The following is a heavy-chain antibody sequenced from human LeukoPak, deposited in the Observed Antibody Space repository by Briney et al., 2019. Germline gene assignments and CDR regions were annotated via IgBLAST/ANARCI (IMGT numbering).Heavy chain of an antibody. Sequence: GGSLRLSCAASGFAFNTYAMHWVRQAPGQGLEWVALIWHDGSHKFYSNSVRGQFTISRDNSKNTVSLQMNNLGPEDTVVYYCAREILGSGSYPDFWGQGTLVTVSS. J-gene: IGHJ4*02. CDR3: AREILGSGSYPDF. CDR1: GFAFNTYA. CDR2: IWHDGSHK. D-gene: IGHD3-10*01. V-gene: IGHV3-33*01.